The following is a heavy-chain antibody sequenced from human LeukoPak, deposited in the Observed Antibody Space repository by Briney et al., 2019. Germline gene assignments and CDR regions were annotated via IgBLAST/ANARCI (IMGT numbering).Heavy chain of an antibody. J-gene: IGHJ4*02. CDR1: GFIVSANY. D-gene: IGHD3-10*01. CDR2: IYRSGST. V-gene: IGHV3-66*01. Sequence: PGGSLRLSCAPSGFIVSANYMSWVRQAPGKGLEWVSLIYRSGSTDYADSVKGRFTISRDNSKNTLYLQMNNLRAEDTAVYYCARGVGYYGSGTIFPYWGQGTLVTVSS. CDR3: ARGVGYYGSGTIFPY.